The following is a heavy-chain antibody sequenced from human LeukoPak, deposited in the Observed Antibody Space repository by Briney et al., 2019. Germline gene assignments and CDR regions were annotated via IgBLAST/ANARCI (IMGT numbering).Heavy chain of an antibody. Sequence: GGSLRLSCAASGFSFISYSMNWVRQAPGKGLEWVSSISSSSDYRYHADSVKGRFTISRDNPKKLLYLQMNSLRAEDTAVYYCAKDPDDYYGSGSHPSFDPWGQGTLVTVSS. CDR3: AKDPDDYYGSGSHPSFDP. J-gene: IGHJ5*02. CDR2: ISSSSDYR. V-gene: IGHV3-21*01. CDR1: GFSFISYS. D-gene: IGHD3-10*01.